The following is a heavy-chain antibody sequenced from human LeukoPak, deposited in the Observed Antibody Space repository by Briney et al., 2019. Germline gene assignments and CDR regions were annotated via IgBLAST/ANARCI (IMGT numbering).Heavy chain of an antibody. CDR1: GFTFDDYA. Sequence: GRSLRLSCAASGFTFDDYAMHWVRQAPGKGLEWVSGISWNSGSIGYADSVKGRFTISRDNAKNSLYLQMNSLRAEDTALYYCAKDGAYYDFWSGYRHYYYMDVWGKGTTVTVSS. V-gene: IGHV3-9*01. D-gene: IGHD3-3*01. CDR2: ISWNSGSI. J-gene: IGHJ6*03. CDR3: AKDGAYYDFWSGYRHYYYMDV.